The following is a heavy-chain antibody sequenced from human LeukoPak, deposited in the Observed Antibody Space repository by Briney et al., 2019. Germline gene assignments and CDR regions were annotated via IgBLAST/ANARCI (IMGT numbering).Heavy chain of an antibody. J-gene: IGHJ5*02. V-gene: IGHV4-59*01. CDR1: GGSLSSYY. CDR3: ARAYCGGDCYEGWFDP. D-gene: IGHD2-21*02. Sequence: SETLSLPCTVSGGSLSSYYWSWIRQPPGKGLEWIGYIYYSGSTNYNPSLKSRVTISVDTSKNQFSLKLSSVTAADTAVYYCARAYCGGDCYEGWFDPWGQGTLVTVSS. CDR2: IYYSGST.